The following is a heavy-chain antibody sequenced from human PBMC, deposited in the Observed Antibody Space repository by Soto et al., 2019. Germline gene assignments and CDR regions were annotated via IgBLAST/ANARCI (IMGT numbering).Heavy chain of an antibody. CDR3: ARGGVQVFDY. V-gene: IGHV3-23*01. CDR2: ISPSGGT. D-gene: IGHD2-8*02. J-gene: IGHJ4*02. Sequence: GESLKISCAASGFKLSSYAVTWVRQAPGKGLEWVSTISPSGGTYYADSVKGRFTISRDNSKNTVNVQMNSLRAEDTALYYCARGGVQVFDYWGQGTLVTVSS. CDR1: GFKLSSYA.